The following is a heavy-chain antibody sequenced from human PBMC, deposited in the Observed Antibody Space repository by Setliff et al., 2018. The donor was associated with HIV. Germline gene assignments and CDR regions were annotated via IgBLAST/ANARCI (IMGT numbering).Heavy chain of an antibody. CDR3: ARRMELADAFDI. CDR1: GGSISSGDYY. J-gene: IGHJ3*02. D-gene: IGHD1-26*01. V-gene: IGHV4-61*09. Sequence: PSETLSLTCTVSGGSISSGDYYWSWIRQPAGKGLEWIGHIYTSGSTNYNPSLKSRVTISVDTSKNQFSLKLSSVTAADTAVYYCARRMELADAFDIWGQGTMVTVSS. CDR2: IYTSGST.